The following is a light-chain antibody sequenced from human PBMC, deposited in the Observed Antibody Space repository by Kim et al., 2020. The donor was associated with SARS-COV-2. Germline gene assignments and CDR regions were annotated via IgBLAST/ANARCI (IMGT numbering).Light chain of an antibody. CDR3: HQYINYPFS. CDR2: NAS. V-gene: IGKV1-5*03. Sequence: SASVGYGVTITCRASRNVRNCFAWYQQQPGKAPKLLIYNASYLESGVSSRFSGSGSGTEFTLTLSSLQPDDSATYHCHQYINYPFSFGQGTKLEIK. J-gene: IGKJ2*01. CDR1: RNVRNC.